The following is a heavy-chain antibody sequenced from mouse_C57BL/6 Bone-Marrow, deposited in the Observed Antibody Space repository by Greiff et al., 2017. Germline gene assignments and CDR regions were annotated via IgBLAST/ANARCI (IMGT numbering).Heavy chain of an antibody. D-gene: IGHD2-13*01. Sequence: EVKLVESGGGLVKPGGSLKLSCAASGFTFSSYAMSWVRQTPEKRLEWVATISDGGSYTYYPDNVKGRFTISRDNAKNNLYLQMSHLKSEDTAMYYCARDGDCDALSYAKDYWGQGTSVTVSS. V-gene: IGHV5-4*01. CDR1: GFTFSSYA. CDR2: ISDGGSYT. CDR3: ARDGDCDALSYAKDY. J-gene: IGHJ4*01.